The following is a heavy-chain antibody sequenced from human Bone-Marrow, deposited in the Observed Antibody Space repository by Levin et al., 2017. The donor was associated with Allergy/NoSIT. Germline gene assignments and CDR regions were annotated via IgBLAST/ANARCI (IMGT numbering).Heavy chain of an antibody. D-gene: IGHD2-15*01. CDR3: VKGSGASCYSGGDY. CDR1: GFAFTSYA. J-gene: IGHJ4*02. CDR2: VHSSAATT. Sequence: ASVKVSCAASGFAFTSYAMSWVRQAPGKGLEWVSVVHSSAATTYYADSVKGRFTISRDDSQNTLYLQMNSLRVDDTAVYYCVKGSGASCYSGGDYWGQGILVTVSS. V-gene: IGHV3-23*01.